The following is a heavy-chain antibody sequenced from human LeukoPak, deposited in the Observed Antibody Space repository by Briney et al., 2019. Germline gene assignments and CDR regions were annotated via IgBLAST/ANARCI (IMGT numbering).Heavy chain of an antibody. Sequence: SETLSLTCTVSGYSISSGYFWGWIRQPPGKGLEWIGEINHSGSTNYNPSLKSRVTISVDTSKNQFSLKLSSVTAADTAVYYCARFTPYYYYMDVWGKGTTVTVSS. J-gene: IGHJ6*03. V-gene: IGHV4-38-2*02. CDR3: ARFTPYYYYMDV. CDR1: GYSISSGYF. CDR2: INHSGST.